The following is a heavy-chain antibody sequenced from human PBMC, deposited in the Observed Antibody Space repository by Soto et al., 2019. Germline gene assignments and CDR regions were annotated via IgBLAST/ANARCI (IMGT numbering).Heavy chain of an antibody. Sequence: EVQLVESGGGLVQPGGSLRLSCAASGLIFSDYHMDWVRQAPGQGLEWVGRIRRKANSYTTEYGAYVKGRCTISRAESKSSLYLQMNSLKSEHTAVYYCAMLGGWAGGSSGMDVWGQGTAVNVSS. CDR3: AMLGGWAGGSSGMDV. D-gene: IGHD6-19*01. J-gene: IGHJ6*01. CDR1: GLIFSDYH. CDR2: IRRKANSYTT. V-gene: IGHV3-72*01.